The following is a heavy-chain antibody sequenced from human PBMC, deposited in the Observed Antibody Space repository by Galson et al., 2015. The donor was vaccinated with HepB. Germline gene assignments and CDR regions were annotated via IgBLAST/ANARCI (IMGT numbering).Heavy chain of an antibody. V-gene: IGHV3-23*01. D-gene: IGHD6-19*01. CDR1: GFTFSGYA. CDR3: TKRGSGWFYFEY. J-gene: IGHJ4*02. Sequence: SLRLSCAASGFTFSGYAMSWVRQAPGKGLERVSTITAGGDTTLYADSVKGRFTISRDNSKDTLYLQMNSLTAEDTAEYYCTKRGSGWFYFEYWGQGTLVTVSS. CDR2: ITAGGDTT.